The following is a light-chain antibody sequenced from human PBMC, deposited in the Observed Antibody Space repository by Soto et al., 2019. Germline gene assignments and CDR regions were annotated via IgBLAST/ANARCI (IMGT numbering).Light chain of an antibody. Sequence: EIVMTQSPATLSVSSGEGAALSCRASRNIGRKLAWFQQKPGEAPRLLMYDASIRASDFPARFSGSGSGTDFTLTISRLEPEDFAVYYCQQYGSSPPITFGQGTRLEIK. CDR1: RNIGRK. CDR3: QQYGSSPPIT. CDR2: DAS. J-gene: IGKJ5*01. V-gene: IGKV3-20*01.